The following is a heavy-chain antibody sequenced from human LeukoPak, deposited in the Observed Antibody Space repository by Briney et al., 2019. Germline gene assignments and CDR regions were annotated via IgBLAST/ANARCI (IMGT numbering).Heavy chain of an antibody. J-gene: IGHJ6*03. CDR3: ARVVWGGDFHYSLDV. CDR1: GGSIRSGTDY. Sequence: PSETLSLTCTVSGGSIRSGTDYWSWIRQPAGKGLEWIGRIYMSGSTDYNPSFKGRVTMSVDTSKNQVSLKLRSVTTADTAVYYCARVVWGGDFHYSLDVWGKGTTVIVSS. D-gene: IGHD7-27*01. V-gene: IGHV4-61*02. CDR2: IYMSGST.